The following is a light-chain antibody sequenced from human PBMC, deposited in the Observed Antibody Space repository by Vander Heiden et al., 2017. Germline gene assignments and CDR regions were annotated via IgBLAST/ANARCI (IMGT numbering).Light chain of an antibody. J-gene: IGKJ3*01. CDR3: QQLNSYPPFT. CDR1: QGISSY. CDR2: AAS. V-gene: IGKV1-9*01. Sequence: IQLTQSPSSLSASVGHRVTITCRASQGISSYLAWYQQKPGKAPKLLIYAASTLQSGVPSRFSGSGSGTDFTLTISSLQPEDFATYYCQQLNSYPPFTFGPGTKVDI.